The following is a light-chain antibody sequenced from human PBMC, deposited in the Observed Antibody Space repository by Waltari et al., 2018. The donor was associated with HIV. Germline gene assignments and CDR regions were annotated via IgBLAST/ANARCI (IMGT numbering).Light chain of an antibody. CDR1: QSVSSSY. Sequence: EIVLTQSPDTLSLSPGERATLSCRASQSVSSSYLAWYQQKPGQPPRLLIYGASTRAIGIPDRFSISGSGTDFTLTISRLDPEDFAVYYCQQYSRSAYTFGQGTKLEIK. CDR2: GAS. J-gene: IGKJ2*01. CDR3: QQYSRSAYT. V-gene: IGKV3-20*01.